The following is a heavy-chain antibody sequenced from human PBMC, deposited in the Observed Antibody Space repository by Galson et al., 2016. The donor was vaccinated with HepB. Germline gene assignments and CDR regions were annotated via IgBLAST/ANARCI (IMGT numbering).Heavy chain of an antibody. D-gene: IGHD1-26*01. CDR3: AKEDNIAGATTINN. J-gene: IGHJ4*02. CDR1: GFTFSSYW. Sequence: SLRLSCAASGFTFSSYWMYWVRQAPGKGLEWVANIKPDGSEKYYVDSVKGRFTISRDNSKNTLYVQMNNLGAGDTAVYYCAKEDNIAGATTINNWGQGTLVTVSS. CDR2: IKPDGSEK. V-gene: IGHV3-7*03.